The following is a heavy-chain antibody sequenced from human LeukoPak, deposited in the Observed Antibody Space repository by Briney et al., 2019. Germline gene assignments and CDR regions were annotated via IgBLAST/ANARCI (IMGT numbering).Heavy chain of an antibody. J-gene: IGHJ1*01. CDR3: ARDLTAVTTAYFHH. CDR2: ISSSSTYK. V-gene: IGHV3-21*01. Sequence: PGGSLRLSCAASGFTFSTYSMNWVRQAPGKGLEWVASISSSSTYKYYADSVKGRFTISRDNAKNSLYLQVNTLRAEDTAVYYCARDLTAVTTAYFHHWGQGTLVTVSS. D-gene: IGHD4-17*01. CDR1: GFTFSTYS.